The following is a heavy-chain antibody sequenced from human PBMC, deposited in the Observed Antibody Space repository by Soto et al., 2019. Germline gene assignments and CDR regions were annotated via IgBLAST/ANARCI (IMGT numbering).Heavy chain of an antibody. CDR2: SIPIFGTA. CDR3: ARGWYDSSRGLEFDY. CDR1: GLTFSSYA. J-gene: IGHJ4*02. V-gene: IGHV1-69*01. Sequence: QVQLVQSGAEVKKPGSSVKVSCKASGLTFSSYAISWVRQAPGQGLEWMGGSIPIFGTANYEQKFQGRVTITADESTSTAYMELSSLRAEDTAVYYCARGWYDSSRGLEFDYWGQGTLVTVSS. D-gene: IGHD3-22*01.